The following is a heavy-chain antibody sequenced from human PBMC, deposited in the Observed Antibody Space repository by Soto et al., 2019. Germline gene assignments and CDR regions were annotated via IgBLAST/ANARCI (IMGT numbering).Heavy chain of an antibody. V-gene: IGHV1-2*02. CDR1: GYTFTGYY. D-gene: IGHD6-19*01. J-gene: IGHJ4*02. Sequence: ASVKVSCKASGYTFTGYYMHWVRQAPGQGREWMGWINPNSGGTNYAQKFQGRVTMTRDTSINTAYMELSRLRSDDTAVYYCVYSSGWSGPFVFDYWGQGTLVTVSS. CDR3: VYSSGWSGPFVFDY. CDR2: INPNSGGT.